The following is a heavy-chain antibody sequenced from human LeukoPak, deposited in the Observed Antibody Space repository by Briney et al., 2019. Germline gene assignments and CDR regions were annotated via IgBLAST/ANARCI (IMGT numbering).Heavy chain of an antibody. CDR2: ISSSSSYI. Sequence: GGPLRLSCAASGFTFSSYSMNWVGQAPGKGREWVSSISSSSSYIYYADSVKGRFTISRDNAKNSLYLQMNSLRAEDTAVYYCARAHLLLWFGESDYYYYGMDVWGKGTTVTVSS. J-gene: IGHJ6*04. CDR1: GFTFSSYS. D-gene: IGHD3-10*01. V-gene: IGHV3-21*01. CDR3: ARAHLLLWFGESDYYYYGMDV.